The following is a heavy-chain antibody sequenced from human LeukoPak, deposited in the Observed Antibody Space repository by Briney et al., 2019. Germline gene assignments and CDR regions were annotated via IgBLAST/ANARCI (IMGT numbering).Heavy chain of an antibody. J-gene: IGHJ4*02. CDR3: AKNGGSQCYSHLDS. CDR1: GFTFSSYA. CDR2: TSGSGGST. Sequence: GGSLRLSCAASGFTFSSYAMSWVRQAPGKGLEWVSGTSGSGGSTYYAGSMKGRFTISRDNSKNTLYLQMNSLRVEDTAVYYCAKNGGSQCYSHLDSWGQGTLVTVSS. V-gene: IGHV3-23*01. D-gene: IGHD2-15*01.